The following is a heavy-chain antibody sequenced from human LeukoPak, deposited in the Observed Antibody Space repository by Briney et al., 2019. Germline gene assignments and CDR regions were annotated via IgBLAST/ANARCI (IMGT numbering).Heavy chain of an antibody. CDR3: ARVYGGYPRYYFDY. D-gene: IGHD5-12*01. J-gene: IGHJ4*02. V-gene: IGHV4-38-2*01. Sequence: GSLRLSCAASGFTITDHYMDWVRQAPGKGLEWIGNIYHSGSTYYNSSLESQVTISVDTSKNQFSLQLSSVTAADTAVYYCARVYGGYPRYYFDYWGQGTLVTVSS. CDR2: IYHSGST. CDR1: GFTITDHY.